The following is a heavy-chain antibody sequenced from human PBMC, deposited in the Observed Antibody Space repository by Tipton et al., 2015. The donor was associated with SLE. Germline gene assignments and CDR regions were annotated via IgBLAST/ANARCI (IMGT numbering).Heavy chain of an antibody. J-gene: IGHJ4*02. D-gene: IGHD3-16*02. V-gene: IGHV4-39*07. CDR1: GGSISDSHYY. CDR3: ARTQYTFGGVIAPFDY. CDR2: IYYTGST. Sequence: TLSLTCIVSGGSISDSHYYGGWLRQPPGKGLEWIGSIYYTGSTYYNPSLESRVTISGDTSKNQFSLKLSSVTAADTAVYYCARTQYTFGGVIAPFDYWGQGTLVTVSS.